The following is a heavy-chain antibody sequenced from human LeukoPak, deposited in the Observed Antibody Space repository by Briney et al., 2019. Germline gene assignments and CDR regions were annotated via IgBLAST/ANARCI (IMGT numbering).Heavy chain of an antibody. V-gene: IGHV1-18*01. CDR1: GYTFTSYG. D-gene: IGHD2-2*01. CDR3: ARHEDHQLPTSPFDY. Sequence: GASVKVSCKASGYTFTSYGISWVRQAPGQGLEWMGWISANSGNTNYAQKFEGRVTMTRDTSTSTAYMELSSLRSDDTAVYYCARHEDHQLPTSPFDYWGQGTLVTVSS. J-gene: IGHJ4*02. CDR2: ISANSGNT.